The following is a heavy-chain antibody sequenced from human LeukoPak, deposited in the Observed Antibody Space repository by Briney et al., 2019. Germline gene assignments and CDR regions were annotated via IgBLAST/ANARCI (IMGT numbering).Heavy chain of an antibody. CDR3: ARRYGIAGPTYFNYYGMDV. J-gene: IGHJ6*02. Sequence: SETLSLTCTVSGDSVRSFHWSWIRQPPGKGLEWIGHMYYSGSTNYNPSLKSRVSMSVDMSKNQFSLRLSSVTAADTAVYYCARRYGIAGPTYFNYYGMDVWGQGTTVTVS. CDR2: MYYSGST. CDR1: GDSVRSFH. D-gene: IGHD1-26*01. V-gene: IGHV4-59*02.